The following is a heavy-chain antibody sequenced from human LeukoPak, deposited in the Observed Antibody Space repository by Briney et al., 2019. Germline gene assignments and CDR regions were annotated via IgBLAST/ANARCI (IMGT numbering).Heavy chain of an antibody. CDR3: ARVSSSSGHLDY. Sequence: ASVKVSCKASGGTFSSYAISWVRQAPGQGLEWMGGIIPILGTANYAQKFQGRVTITADESTSTAYMELSRLRSDDTAVYYCARVSSSSGHLDYWGQGTLVTVSS. CDR2: IIPILGTA. V-gene: IGHV1-69*13. CDR1: GGTFSSYA. J-gene: IGHJ4*02. D-gene: IGHD6-6*01.